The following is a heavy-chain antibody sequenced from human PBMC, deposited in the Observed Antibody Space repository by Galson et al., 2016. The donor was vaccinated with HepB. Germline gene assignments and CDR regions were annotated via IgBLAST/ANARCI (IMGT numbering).Heavy chain of an antibody. CDR2: ISGSGADT. Sequence: SLRLSCAASGFNFRSYAMSWVRQAPGKGLEWVSLISGSGADTHYADPLQGRFNISRDNSKNTLLLHMIRVRAEDTATYFCAKGGTRIAVTGSHFFDNWGQGTLVTVSS. J-gene: IGHJ4*02. V-gene: IGHV3-23*01. CDR1: GFNFRSYA. CDR3: AKGGTRIAVTGSHFFDN. D-gene: IGHD6-19*01.